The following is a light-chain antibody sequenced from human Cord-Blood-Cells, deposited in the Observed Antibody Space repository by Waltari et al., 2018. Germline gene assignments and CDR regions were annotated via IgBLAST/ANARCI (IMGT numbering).Light chain of an antibody. CDR2: GAT. J-gene: IGKJ4*01. CDR1: QRVSSRY. CDR3: QQYGSSPLT. Sequence: EIVLTQSPGPPSLSPGERATLSCRASQRVSSRYLAWYQQKPGQAPRLFIYGATSSATGIPDRFSGSGSGTDFTLTISRLEPEDFAVYYCQQYGSSPLTFGGGTKVEIK. V-gene: IGKV3-20*01.